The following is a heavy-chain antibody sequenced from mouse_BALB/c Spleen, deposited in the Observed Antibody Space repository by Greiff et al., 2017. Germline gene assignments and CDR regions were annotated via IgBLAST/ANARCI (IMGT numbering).Heavy chain of an antibody. Sequence: EVKLVESGGGLVQPGGSRKLSCAASGYTFTSYTMSWVRQTPGTRLVWVATIRSGGGNTYYPDSVKGRFTISRDNAKNNLYLQMSSLRYEDTSLYYCARYPRIYYDYGAWFAYWGQGTLVTVSA. D-gene: IGHD2-4*01. CDR3: ARYPRIYYDYGAWFAY. J-gene: IGHJ3*01. CDR2: IRSGGGNT. V-gene: IGHV5-9*03. CDR1: GYTFTSYT.